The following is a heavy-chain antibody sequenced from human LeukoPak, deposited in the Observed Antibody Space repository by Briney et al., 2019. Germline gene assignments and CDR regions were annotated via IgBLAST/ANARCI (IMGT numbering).Heavy chain of an antibody. J-gene: IGHJ4*02. CDR3: ATSLPDGDYPFDY. CDR2: ISYDGSNK. V-gene: IGHV3-30*03. CDR1: GFTFSSYG. D-gene: IGHD4-17*01. Sequence: GRSLRLSCAASGFTFSSYGMHWVRQAPGKGLEWVAVISYDGSNKYYADSVKGRFTISRDNSKNTLYLQMNSLRAEDTAVYYCATSLPDGDYPFDYWGQGTLVTVSS.